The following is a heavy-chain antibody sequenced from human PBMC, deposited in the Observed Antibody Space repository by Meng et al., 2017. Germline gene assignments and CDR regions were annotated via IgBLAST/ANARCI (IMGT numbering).Heavy chain of an antibody. V-gene: IGHV4-39*07. CDR3: ARFPKLYCSGGSCYLSAFAI. J-gene: IGHJ3*02. CDR2: IYYSGST. CDR1: GGSISSSSYY. Sequence: SETLSLTCTVSGGSISSSSYYWGWIRQPPGKGLEWIGSIYYSGSTYYNPSLKSRVTISVDTSKNQFSLKLSSVTAADTAVYYCARFPKLYCSGGSCYLSAFAIWGQGTMVTVSS. D-gene: IGHD2-15*01.